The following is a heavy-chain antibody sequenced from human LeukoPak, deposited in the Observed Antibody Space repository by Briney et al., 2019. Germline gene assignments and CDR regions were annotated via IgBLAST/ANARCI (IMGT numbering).Heavy chain of an antibody. J-gene: IGHJ5*02. D-gene: IGHD4-17*01. CDR1: GGSISSYY. V-gene: IGHV4-59*08. Sequence: SETLSLTCTVSGGSISSYYWSWIRQPPGKGLERIGYIYYSGSTNYNPSLKSRVTISVDTSKNQFSLKLSSVTAADTAVYYCARQLPPPDYGDYVWFDPWGQGTLVTVSS. CDR3: ARQLPPPDYGDYVWFDP. CDR2: IYYSGST.